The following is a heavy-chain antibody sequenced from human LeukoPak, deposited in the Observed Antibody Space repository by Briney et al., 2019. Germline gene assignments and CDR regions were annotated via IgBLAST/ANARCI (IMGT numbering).Heavy chain of an antibody. V-gene: IGHV3-30*02. CDR1: GFSFSTYG. Sequence: GGFLRLSCAAAGFSFSTYGMHWVRQAPGKGLGWVAAAQGDGRLQYYADSVKGRFTISKDISKSTLYVQMNSLRAEDTAVYYCATGGGFYYGHWGQGTLVTVSS. D-gene: IGHD3-22*01. CDR2: AQGDGRLQ. J-gene: IGHJ4*02. CDR3: ATGGGFYYGH.